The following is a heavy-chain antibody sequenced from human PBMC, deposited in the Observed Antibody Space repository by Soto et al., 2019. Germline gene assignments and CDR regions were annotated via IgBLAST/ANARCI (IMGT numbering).Heavy chain of an antibody. D-gene: IGHD6-13*01. Sequence: QVQLQESGPGLVKPSQTLSLTCTVSGGSISSGDCYWSWILQPPGKGLEWLGSIYYSGSTYYNPSLKRRVTISVATSKNKFSLKLNSVTAADTAVYYCASRHSSPYFDYWGQGTLVTVSS. V-gene: IGHV4-30-4*01. CDR2: IYYSGST. J-gene: IGHJ4*02. CDR1: GGSISSGDCY. CDR3: ASRHSSPYFDY.